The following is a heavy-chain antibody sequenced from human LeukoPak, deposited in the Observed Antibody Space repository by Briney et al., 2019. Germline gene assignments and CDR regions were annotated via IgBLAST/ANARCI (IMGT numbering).Heavy chain of an antibody. Sequence: SETLSLTCTVSGGSISSYYWSWLRQPPGKGLEWIGYIYYSGSTNYNPSLKSRVTISVDTSKNQFSLKLSSVTAADTAVYYCARSSGGWYHQRGPFDYWGQGTLVTVSS. V-gene: IGHV4-59*08. CDR3: ARSSGGWYHQRGPFDY. CDR1: GGSISSYY. J-gene: IGHJ4*02. CDR2: IYYSGST. D-gene: IGHD6-19*01.